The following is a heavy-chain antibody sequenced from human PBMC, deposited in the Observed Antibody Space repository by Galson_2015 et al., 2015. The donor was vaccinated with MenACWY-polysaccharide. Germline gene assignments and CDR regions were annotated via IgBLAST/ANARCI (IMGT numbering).Heavy chain of an antibody. CDR1: GYTLTELS. D-gene: IGHD1-14*01. V-gene: IGHV1-24*01. CDR3: ATDNRNYYYYGMDV. J-gene: IGHJ6*02. Sequence: SVKVSCKVSGYTLTELSMHWVRQAPGKGLEWMGGFDPEDGETIYAQKFQGRVTMTEDTSTDTAYMELSSLRSEDTAVYYCATDNRNYYYYGMDVWGQGTTVTVSS. CDR2: FDPEDGET.